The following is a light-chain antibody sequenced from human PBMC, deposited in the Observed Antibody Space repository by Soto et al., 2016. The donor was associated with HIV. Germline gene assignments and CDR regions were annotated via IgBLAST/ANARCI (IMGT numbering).Light chain of an antibody. CDR3: NSRDSSGNHLV. CDR1: SLRSYY. V-gene: IGLV3-19*01. J-gene: IGLJ2*01. Sequence: SSELTQDPAVSVALGQTVRITCQGDSLRSYYASWYQQKPGQAPVLVIYDKNNRPSGIPDRFSGSSSGNTASLTITGAQAEDEADYYCNSRDSSGNHLVFGGGTKLT. CDR2: DKN.